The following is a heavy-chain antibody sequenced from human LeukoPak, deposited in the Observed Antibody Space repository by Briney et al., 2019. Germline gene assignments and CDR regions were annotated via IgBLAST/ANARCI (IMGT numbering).Heavy chain of an antibody. CDR2: INHSGST. J-gene: IGHJ4*02. CDR3: ASMTGYTTRFDY. V-gene: IGHV4-34*01. D-gene: IGHD3-9*01. Sequence: PSETLSLTCAVYGGSFSGYYWSWIRQPPGKGLEWIGEINHSGSTNYNPSLKSRVTISVDTSKNQFSLKLSSVTAADTAVYYCASMTGYTTRFDYWGQGTLVTVSS. CDR1: GGSFSGYY.